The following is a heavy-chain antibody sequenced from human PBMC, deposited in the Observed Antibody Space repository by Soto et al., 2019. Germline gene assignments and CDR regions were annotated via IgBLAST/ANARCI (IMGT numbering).Heavy chain of an antibody. Sequence: PGGSLRLSCAASGFTVSSNYMSWVRQAPGKGLEWVSVIYSGGSTYYADSVKGRFTISRDNSKNTLYLQMNSLRAEDTAVYYCARTSYSSSWYVYWGQGTLVTVSS. J-gene: IGHJ4*02. CDR2: IYSGGST. CDR3: ARTSYSSSWYVY. D-gene: IGHD6-13*01. CDR1: GFTVSSNY. V-gene: IGHV3-53*01.